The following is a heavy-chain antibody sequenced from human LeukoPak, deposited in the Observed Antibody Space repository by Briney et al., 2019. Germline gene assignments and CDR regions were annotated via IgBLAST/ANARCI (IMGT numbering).Heavy chain of an antibody. CDR3: AKDHRLYYYDTTGYYFDY. D-gene: IGHD3-22*01. Sequence: GGSLRLSCAASGFTFSNHLMHWVRQAPGKGLEWVAIISYDGSNSYYADSVQGRFTISRDNSKNTLYLQMNSLRAEDTAVYYCAKDHRLYYYDTTGYYFDYWGQGTLVTVSS. V-gene: IGHV3-30*18. CDR1: GFTFSNHL. J-gene: IGHJ4*02. CDR2: ISYDGSNS.